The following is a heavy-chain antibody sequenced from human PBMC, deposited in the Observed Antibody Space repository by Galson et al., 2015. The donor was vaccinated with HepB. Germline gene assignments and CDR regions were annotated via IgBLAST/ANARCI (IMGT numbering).Heavy chain of an antibody. V-gene: IGHV3-30-3*01. CDR2: ISYDGSNK. CDR1: GFTFSSYA. J-gene: IGHJ3*02. D-gene: IGHD6-13*01. CDR3: ARGRRGSSWWGDAFDI. Sequence: SLRLSCAASGFTFSSYAMHWVRQAPGKGLEWVAVISYDGSNKYYADSVKGRFTISRDNSKNTLYLQMNSLRAEDTAVYYCARGRRGSSWWGDAFDIWGQGTMVTVSS.